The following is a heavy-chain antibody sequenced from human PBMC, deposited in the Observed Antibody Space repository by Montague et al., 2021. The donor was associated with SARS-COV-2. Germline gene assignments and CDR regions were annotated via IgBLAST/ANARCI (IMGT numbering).Heavy chain of an antibody. J-gene: IGHJ3*02. V-gene: IGHV4-34*01. D-gene: IGHD3-9*01. CDR1: RGSFSNYY. CDR3: ARGRPVQASFRHFDSISSGALDI. CDR2: INKGGAP. Sequence: SETLSLTCAVSRGSFSNYYWNWIRKSQGKGMERIGVINKGGAPNYNPSLKSRVTISIDTSKKQISLTLNSVTVADTAVFFCARGRPVQASFRHFDSISSGALDIWAQGSLVIVSS.